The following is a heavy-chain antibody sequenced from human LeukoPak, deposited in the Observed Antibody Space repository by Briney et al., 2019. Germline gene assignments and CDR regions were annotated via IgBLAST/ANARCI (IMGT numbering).Heavy chain of an antibody. J-gene: IGHJ4*02. V-gene: IGHV4-4*02. CDR1: GGSISSTNW. CDR3: AREGGPYRPLDY. Sequence: QVQLQESGPGLVKPSGTLSLTCGVSGGSISSTNWWTWVRQPPGEGLEWIGEVHLSGRTNYNPSLESRVTMSVDMSENHISLKLTSVTAADTAVYYCAREGGPYRPLDYSGQGTLVTVSS. CDR2: VHLSGRT.